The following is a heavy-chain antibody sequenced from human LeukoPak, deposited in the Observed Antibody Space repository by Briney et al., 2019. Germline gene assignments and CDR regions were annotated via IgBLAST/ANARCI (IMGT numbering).Heavy chain of an antibody. Sequence: GASVKVSCKASGGTFNSYAISWVRQAPGQGLEWMGGIIPIFGTANYAQKFQGRVTITADESTSTAYMELSSLRSEDTAVYYCARGSGYETTPLDIWGQGTMVTVSS. CDR2: IIPIFGTA. V-gene: IGHV1-69*13. CDR1: GGTFNSYA. D-gene: IGHD5-12*01. CDR3: ARGSGYETTPLDI. J-gene: IGHJ3*02.